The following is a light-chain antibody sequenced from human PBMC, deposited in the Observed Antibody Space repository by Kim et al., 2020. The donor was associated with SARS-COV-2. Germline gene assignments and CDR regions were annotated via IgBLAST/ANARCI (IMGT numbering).Light chain of an antibody. CDR1: SSDVGVYNY. CDR2: DVS. J-gene: IGLJ2*01. CDR3: SSYGGSDIVV. V-gene: IGLV2-8*01. Sequence: GQSVTIACTGRSSDVGVYNYVSWYQQQPGKAPKLMIYDVSKRPSGVPDRFSGSKSGNTASLTVSGLQAEDEADYYCSSYGGSDIVVFGGGTQLTVL.